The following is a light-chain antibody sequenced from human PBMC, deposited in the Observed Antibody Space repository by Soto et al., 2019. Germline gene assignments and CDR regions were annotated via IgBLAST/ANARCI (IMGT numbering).Light chain of an antibody. CDR1: QSISSW. Sequence: DIQMTQSPSTLSASVGDRVTITCRASQSISSWLAWYQQKPGKAPKLLIYDASSLESGVPSRFSGSGSGTEFTLTISSLQPDDFATYYCKRYRTFGQGTKVEIK. CDR3: KRYRT. V-gene: IGKV1-5*01. CDR2: DAS. J-gene: IGKJ1*01.